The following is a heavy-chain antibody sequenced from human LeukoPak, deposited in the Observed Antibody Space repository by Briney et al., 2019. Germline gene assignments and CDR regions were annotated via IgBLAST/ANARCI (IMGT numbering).Heavy chain of an antibody. CDR1: GYTFTGYY. D-gene: IGHD3-3*01. J-gene: IGHJ4*02. Sequence: ASVKVSCKASGYTFTGYYMHWVRQAPGQGLEWMGWINPNSGGTNYAQKFQGRVTMTRDTSISTAYMELSRLRSDDTAVYYCARAGYFGVLYYFDYWGQGTLVTVSS. CDR3: ARAGYFGVLYYFDY. CDR2: INPNSGGT. V-gene: IGHV1-2*02.